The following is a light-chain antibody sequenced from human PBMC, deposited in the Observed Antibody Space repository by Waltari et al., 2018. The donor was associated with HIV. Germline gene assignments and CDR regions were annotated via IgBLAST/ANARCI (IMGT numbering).Light chain of an antibody. CDR2: LAS. J-gene: IGKJ1*01. CDR3: QQYSTYSWT. V-gene: IGKV1-5*03. CDR1: ENINKW. Sequence: DIQMTQSPSTLSASVGDRVTITCRASENINKWLAWYQQKPGKDPKLLIYLASTLYGGVPSRFSGSGSGTDFTLTISSLQPDDFATYFCQQYSTYSWTFGQGTKVEV.